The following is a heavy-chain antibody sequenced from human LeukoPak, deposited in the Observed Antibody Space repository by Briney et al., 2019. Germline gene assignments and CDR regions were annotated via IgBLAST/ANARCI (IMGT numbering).Heavy chain of an antibody. CDR2: INHNAEMI. J-gene: IGHJ4*02. CDR3: ARDGEAGMGFDY. V-gene: IGHV3-48*01. D-gene: IGHD3-10*01. CDR1: GFPFSSYV. Sequence: PGGSLRLSCEASGFPFSSYVMSWVRQAPGKGLEWIAYINHNAEMIFYPDFVKGRFTISRDNAKNSLYLQMNALRAEDTAVYYCARDGEAGMGFDYWGQGTLVTVSS.